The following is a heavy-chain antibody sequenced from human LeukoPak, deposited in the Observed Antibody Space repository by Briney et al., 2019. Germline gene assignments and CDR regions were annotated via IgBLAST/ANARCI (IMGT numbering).Heavy chain of an antibody. J-gene: IGHJ4*02. CDR2: IYSGGST. Sequence: GGSLRLSCAASGFTVSTNYMSWVRQAPGKGLEWVSVIYSGGSTYYADSVKGRFTISRDNAKNSLYLQMNSLRAEDTAVYYCARAPDRIAAAGFWGQGTLVTVSS. CDR3: ARAPDRIAAAGF. CDR1: GFTVSTNY. D-gene: IGHD6-13*01. V-gene: IGHV3-66*01.